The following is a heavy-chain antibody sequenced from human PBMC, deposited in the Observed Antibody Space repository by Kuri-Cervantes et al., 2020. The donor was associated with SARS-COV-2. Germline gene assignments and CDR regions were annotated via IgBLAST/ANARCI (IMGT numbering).Heavy chain of an antibody. CDR1: GGSFSGYY. D-gene: IGHD5-18*01. J-gene: IGHJ4*02. Sequence: SETLSLTCAVYGGSFSGYYWSWIRQPPGKGLEWIGEINHSGSTNYNPSLKSRVTISVDTSKNQFSLKLSSVTAADTAVYYCARQSLSGYSYGPHYYFDYWGQGTLVTVSS. V-gene: IGHV4-34*01. CDR2: INHSGST. CDR3: ARQSLSGYSYGPHYYFDY.